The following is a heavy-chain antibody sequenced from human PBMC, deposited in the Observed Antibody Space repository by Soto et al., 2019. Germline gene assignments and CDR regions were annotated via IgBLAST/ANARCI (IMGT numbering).Heavy chain of an antibody. J-gene: IGHJ6*02. CDR2: IWFDGSNK. CDR3: ARGGGNSMIVVARMDV. D-gene: IGHD3-22*01. V-gene: IGHV3-33*01. CDR1: GFTFSSYG. Sequence: GGSLRLSCAASGFTFSSYGMHGVRQAPGKGLEWVAVIWFDGSNKYYTDSVKGRFTIYRDNSKNTLYLQMNSLRAEDTAEYYCARGGGNSMIVVARMDVWGQGTTVTVSS.